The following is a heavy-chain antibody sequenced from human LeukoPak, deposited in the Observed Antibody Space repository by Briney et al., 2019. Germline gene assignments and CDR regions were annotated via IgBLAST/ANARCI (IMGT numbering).Heavy chain of an antibody. V-gene: IGHV1-69*13. CDR3: ARDRWVGATTDAFDI. Sequence: SVKVSCKASGGTFSSYAISWVRQAAGQGLEWMGGIIPIFGTANYAQKFQGRVTITADESTSTAYMELSSLRSEDTAVYYCARDRWVGATTDAFDIWGQRTRVSVSS. D-gene: IGHD1-26*01. CDR1: GGTFSSYA. CDR2: IIPIFGTA. J-gene: IGHJ3*02.